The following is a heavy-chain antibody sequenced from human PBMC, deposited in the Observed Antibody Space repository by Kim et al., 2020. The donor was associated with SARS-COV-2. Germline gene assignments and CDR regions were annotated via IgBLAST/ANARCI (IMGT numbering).Heavy chain of an antibody. CDR3: ARTSTTGTTRGYDY. D-gene: IGHD1-1*01. Sequence: NPSLKSRVTISVDTSKTPFSLKLSSVTAADTAVYYCARTSTTGTTRGYDYWGQGTLVTVSS. V-gene: IGHV4-39*01. J-gene: IGHJ4*02.